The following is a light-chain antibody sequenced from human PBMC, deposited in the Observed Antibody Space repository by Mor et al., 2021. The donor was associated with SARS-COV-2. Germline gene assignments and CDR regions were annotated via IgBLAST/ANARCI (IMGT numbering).Light chain of an antibody. CDR2: ATS. CDR3: QQSYSIPPIT. Sequence: ATSTLQSGVPSRFSGSGSGTDFTLTITSLQPEDSATYFCQQSYSIPPITFGQGTRLAIK. J-gene: IGKJ5*01. V-gene: IGKV1-39*01.